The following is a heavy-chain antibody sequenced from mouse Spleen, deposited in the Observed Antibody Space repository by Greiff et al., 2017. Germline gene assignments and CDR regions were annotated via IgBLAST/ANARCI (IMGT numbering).Heavy chain of an antibody. D-gene: IGHD2-1*01. CDR3: ARGLYGNSYAMDY. CDR2: IDPSDSYT. CDR1: GYTFTSYW. Sequence: QVHVKQPGAELVMPGASVKLSCKASGYTFTSYWMHWVKQRPGQGLEWIGEIDPSDSYTNYNQKFKGKATLTVDKSSSTAYMQLSSLTSEDSAVYYCARGLYGNSYAMDYWGQGTSVTVSS. J-gene: IGHJ4*01. V-gene: IGHV1-69*01.